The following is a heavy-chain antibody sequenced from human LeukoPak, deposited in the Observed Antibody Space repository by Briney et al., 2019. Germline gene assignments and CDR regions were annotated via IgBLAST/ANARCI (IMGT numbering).Heavy chain of an antibody. CDR1: GYTFTSYG. CDR2: ISPYNGNT. V-gene: IGHV1-18*01. D-gene: IGHD6-13*01. Sequence: GASVKVSCKASGYTFTSYGISWVRHAPGQGLEWMGWISPYNGNTNYAQKLQGRVTMTADTSTSTAYMDLRSLGSDDTAVYYCARDGSSSWYAYWGQGTLVTVSS. CDR3: ARDGSSSWYAY. J-gene: IGHJ4*02.